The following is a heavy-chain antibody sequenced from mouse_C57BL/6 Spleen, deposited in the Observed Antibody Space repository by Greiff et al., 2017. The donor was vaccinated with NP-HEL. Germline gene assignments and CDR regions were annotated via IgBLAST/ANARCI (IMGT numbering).Heavy chain of an antibody. CDR2: IYPGDGDT. CDR1: GYAFSSSW. V-gene: IGHV1-82*01. CDR3: ARFDYAGYAMDY. J-gene: IGHJ4*01. D-gene: IGHD2-4*01. Sequence: VKLMESGPELVKPGASVKISCKASGYAFSSSWMNWVKQRPGKGLEWIGRIYPGDGDTNYNGKFKGKATLTADKSSSTAYMQLSSLTSEDSAVYFCARFDYAGYAMDYWGQGTSVTVSS.